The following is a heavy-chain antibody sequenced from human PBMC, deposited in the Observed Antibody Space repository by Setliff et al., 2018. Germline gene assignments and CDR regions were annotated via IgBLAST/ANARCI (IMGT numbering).Heavy chain of an antibody. J-gene: IGHJ4*02. CDR2: IYYSGST. Sequence: PSETLSLTCIVSGGSVSSSAYYWAWIRRSPGKGLEWLGSIYYSGSTSYNLSLKSRLSISVDTSKNQFSLTLNFVTAADTAVYYCARHPASGSYYGGSIYYFDHWGLGTLVTVSS. V-gene: IGHV4-39*01. D-gene: IGHD1-26*01. CDR1: GGSVSSSAYY. CDR3: ARHPASGSYYGGSIYYFDH.